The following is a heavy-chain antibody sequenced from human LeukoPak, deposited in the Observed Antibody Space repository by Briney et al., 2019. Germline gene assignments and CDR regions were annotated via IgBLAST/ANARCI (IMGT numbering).Heavy chain of an antibody. D-gene: IGHD4-23*01. CDR1: GYTFTSYG. CDR3: ARDQGPYGGNSLGLDV. CDR2: ISAYNGNT. J-gene: IGHJ6*02. Sequence: ASVKVSCKASGYTFTSYGISWVRQAPGQGLEWMGWISAYNGNTNYAQKLQGRVTMTTDTSTSTAYMELRSLRSDDTAVYYCARDQGPYGGNSLGLDVWGQGTTATVSS. V-gene: IGHV1-18*01.